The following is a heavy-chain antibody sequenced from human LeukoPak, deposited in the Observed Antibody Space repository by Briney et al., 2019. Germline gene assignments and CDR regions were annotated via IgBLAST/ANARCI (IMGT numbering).Heavy chain of an antibody. Sequence: GGSLRLSCAASGFTFSSYTMNWVRQAPGKGLEWVSSISSSSSYIYYADSVKGRFTISRDNAKNSLYLQMNSLRAEDTAVYYCARDQYGDYVVTAFDIWGQGTMVTVSS. CDR3: ARDQYGDYVVTAFDI. D-gene: IGHD4-17*01. CDR2: ISSSSSYI. V-gene: IGHV3-21*01. CDR1: GFTFSSYT. J-gene: IGHJ3*02.